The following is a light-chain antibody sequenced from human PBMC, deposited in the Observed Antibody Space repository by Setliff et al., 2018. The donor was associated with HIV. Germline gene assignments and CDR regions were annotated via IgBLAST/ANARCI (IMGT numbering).Light chain of an antibody. CDR1: RSNIGSGP. V-gene: IGLV1-44*01. Sequence: QSALTQPPSASGSPGQRVTISCSGSRSNIGSGPVNWYQQLPVAAPKLLIYSNNQRPSGVPDRFSASKSGTSASLAISGLQSEDESDYFCAAFDDTLNGPVFGTGTKVTVL. CDR2: SNN. J-gene: IGLJ1*01. CDR3: AAFDDTLNGPV.